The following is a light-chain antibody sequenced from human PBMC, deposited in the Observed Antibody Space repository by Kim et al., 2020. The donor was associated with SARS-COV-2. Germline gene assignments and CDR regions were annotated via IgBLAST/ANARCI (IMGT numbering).Light chain of an antibody. CDR2: GKN. CDR3: NSRDSSGNFVV. Sequence: SSELTQDPAVSVALGQTVRITCQGDSLRSYYASWYQQKPGQAPVLVIYGKNNRPSGIPYRFSGSSSGNTASLTITGAQAEDEADYYCNSRDSSGNFVVFGGGTQLTVL. CDR1: SLRSYY. J-gene: IGLJ2*01. V-gene: IGLV3-19*01.